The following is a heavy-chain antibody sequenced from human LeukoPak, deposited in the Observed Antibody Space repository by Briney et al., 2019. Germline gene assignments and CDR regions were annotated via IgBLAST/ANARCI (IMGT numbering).Heavy chain of an antibody. Sequence: PGRSLRLSCAASGFTFSSYGMHWVREALGKGLEWVAVISYDGSNKYYADSVKGRFTISRDNSKNTLYLQMNSLRDEDTAVYYCAKESYSTSWQLDSWGQGTLVTVSS. J-gene: IGHJ4*02. CDR1: GFTFSSYG. D-gene: IGHD6-13*01. CDR2: ISYDGSNK. V-gene: IGHV3-30*18. CDR3: AKESYSTSWQLDS.